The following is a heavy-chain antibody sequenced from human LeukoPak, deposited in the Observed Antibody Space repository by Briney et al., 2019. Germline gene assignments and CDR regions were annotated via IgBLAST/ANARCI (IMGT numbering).Heavy chain of an antibody. CDR1: GFTFSSFN. D-gene: IGHD3-16*01. Sequence: GGSLRLSCAASGFTFSSFNMNWVRQAPGKAMEWVSSITSSGTHIFYADSVRGRFTISRDNSKNTLYLQMNSLRAEDTAVYYCAKVPLRGPKKPYYYYMDVWGKGTTVTISS. J-gene: IGHJ6*03. CDR3: AKVPLRGPKKPYYYYMDV. V-gene: IGHV3-21*04. CDR2: ITSSGTHI.